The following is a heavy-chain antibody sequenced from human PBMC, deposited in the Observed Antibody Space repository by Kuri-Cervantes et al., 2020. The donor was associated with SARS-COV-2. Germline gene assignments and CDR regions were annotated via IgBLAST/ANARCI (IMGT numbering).Heavy chain of an antibody. V-gene: IGHV4-34*01. CDR3: ARRGSSGWSRAFDI. Sequence: SETLSLTCLVYGESDSRYFWSWIRQSPGKGLEWIGEVNHRGSTKYNPSLKSRVTISVDTSKNQFSLKLSSVTAADTAVYYCARRGSSGWSRAFDIWGQGTMVTVSS. CDR1: GESDSRYF. CDR2: VNHRGST. J-gene: IGHJ3*02. D-gene: IGHD6-19*01.